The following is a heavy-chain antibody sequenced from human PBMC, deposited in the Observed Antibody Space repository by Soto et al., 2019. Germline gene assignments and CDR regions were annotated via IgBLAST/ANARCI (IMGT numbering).Heavy chain of an antibody. V-gene: IGHV5-51*01. CDR1: GYSFTSYW. CDR3: ARGIEYSSSPLDY. Sequence: GESLKISCKGSGYSFTSYWIGWVRQMPGKGLEWMGIIYPGDSDTRYSPSFQGQVTISXGXXXXTXYXQXXXLKAXDTAMYYCARGIEYSSSPLDYWGQGTLVTVSS. J-gene: IGHJ4*02. D-gene: IGHD6-6*01. CDR2: IYPGDSDT.